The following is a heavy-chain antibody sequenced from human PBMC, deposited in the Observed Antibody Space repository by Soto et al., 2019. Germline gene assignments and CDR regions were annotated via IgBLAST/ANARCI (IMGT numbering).Heavy chain of an antibody. J-gene: IGHJ4*02. Sequence: QVQRGQSGAEVKKPGASVKVSCKASGYTFTGSYMHWGRQAPGQGLEGMGWINPNSGGTNYAQKFQGRVTMTRDTSISTAYMELSRLRSDDTAVYYCARGMDCGGDCPIDYWGQGTLVTVSS. CDR3: ARGMDCGGDCPIDY. CDR2: INPNSGGT. CDR1: GYTFTGSY. D-gene: IGHD2-21*02. V-gene: IGHV1-2*02.